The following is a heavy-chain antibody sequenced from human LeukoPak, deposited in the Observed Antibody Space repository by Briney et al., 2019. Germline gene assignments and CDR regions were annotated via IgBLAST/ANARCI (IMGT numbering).Heavy chain of an antibody. CDR2: INPNSGGT. D-gene: IGHD6-13*01. V-gene: IGHV1-2*02. CDR3: ARGPSTAAFDI. J-gene: IGHJ3*02. CDR1: GYAFMDYY. Sequence: ASVKVSCKASGYAFMDYYMHWLRQAPGQGLEWMGWINPNSGGTGHAQKIQDRVTMTRDTSINTAYMEMSRLTVDDTAVYYCARGPSTAAFDIWGQGTMVTVSS.